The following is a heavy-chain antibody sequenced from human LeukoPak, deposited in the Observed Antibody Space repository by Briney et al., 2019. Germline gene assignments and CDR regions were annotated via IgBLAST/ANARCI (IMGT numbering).Heavy chain of an antibody. CDR3: ARCVPYGDYAFDY. V-gene: IGHV3-53*01. D-gene: IGHD4-17*01. J-gene: IGHJ4*02. CDR1: GFTVSSNY. Sequence: PGGSLRLSCAASGFTVSSNYMSWVRQAPGKGLEWVSVIYSGGSTYYAYSVKGRFTISRDNSKNTLYLQMNSLRAEDTAVYYCARCVPYGDYAFDYWGQGTLVTVSS. CDR2: IYSGGST.